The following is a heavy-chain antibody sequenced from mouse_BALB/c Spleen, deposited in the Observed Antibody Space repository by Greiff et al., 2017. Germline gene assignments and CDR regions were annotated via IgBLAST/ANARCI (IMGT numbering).Heavy chain of an antibody. J-gene: IGHJ1*01. D-gene: IGHD1-2*01. V-gene: IGHV1S81*02. CDR1: GYTFTSYW. CDR2: INPSNGRT. CDR3: ARNRDYYGDFDV. Sequence: QVQLQQPGAELVKPGASVKLSCKASGYTFTSYWMHWVKQRPGQGLEWIGEINPSNGRTNYNEKFKSKATLTVDKSSSTAYMQLSSLTSEDSAVYYCARNRDYYGDFDVWGAGTTVTVSS.